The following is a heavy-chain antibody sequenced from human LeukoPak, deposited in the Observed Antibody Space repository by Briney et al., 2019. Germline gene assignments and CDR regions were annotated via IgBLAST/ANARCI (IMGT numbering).Heavy chain of an antibody. CDR3: ARDGYKGGDAFDI. J-gene: IGHJ3*02. Sequence: ASVKVSCKASGYTFTSYGISWVRQAPGQGLEWMGWISAYNGNTNYAQKLQGRDTMTTDTSTSTSYLELRSLRSDDTAVYYCARDGYKGGDAFDIWGQGTMVTVSS. CDR1: GYTFTSYG. CDR2: ISAYNGNT. D-gene: IGHD5-24*01. V-gene: IGHV1-18*01.